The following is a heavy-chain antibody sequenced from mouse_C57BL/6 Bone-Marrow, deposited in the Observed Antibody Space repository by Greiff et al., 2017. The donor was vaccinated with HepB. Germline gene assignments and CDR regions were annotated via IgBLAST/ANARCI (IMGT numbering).Heavy chain of an antibody. J-gene: IGHJ2*01. V-gene: IGHV1-69*01. D-gene: IGHD2-3*01. CDR1: GYTFTSYW. Sequence: QVQLKQPGAELVMPGASVKLSCKASGYTFTSYWMHWVKQRPGQGLEWIGEIDPSDSYTNYNQKFKGKSTLTVDKSSSTAYMQLSSLTSEDSAVYCGTRWGWLLPFDYWGQGTTLTVSS. CDR2: IDPSDSYT. CDR3: TRWGWLLPFDY.